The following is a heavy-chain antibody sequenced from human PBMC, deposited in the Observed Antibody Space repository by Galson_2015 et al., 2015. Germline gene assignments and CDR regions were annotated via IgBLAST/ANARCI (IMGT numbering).Heavy chain of an antibody. V-gene: IGHV3-23*01. CDR1: GFTFSSYA. Sequence: LRLSCAASGFTFSSYAMSWVRQAPGKGLEWVSSIIGSGGSTYYADSVKGRFTLSRDNSKNTLYLQMNSLRAEDTAVYYCAKSGYYYDSSDYSSPHDAFDIWGQGTMVTVSS. CDR3: AKSGYYYDSSDYSSPHDAFDI. CDR2: IIGSGGST. D-gene: IGHD3-22*01. J-gene: IGHJ3*02.